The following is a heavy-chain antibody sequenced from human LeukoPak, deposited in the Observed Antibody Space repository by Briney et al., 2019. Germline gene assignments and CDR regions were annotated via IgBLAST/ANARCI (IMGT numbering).Heavy chain of an antibody. CDR3: ARGIGYGSGSFDY. V-gene: IGHV3-21*01. CDR2: ISSSSSYI. D-gene: IGHD3-10*01. Sequence: GGSLRLSCAASGVTFTSYSMNWVRQAPGKGLEWVSSISSSSSYIYYADSVKGRFTISRDNAKNSLYLQMNSLRAEDTAVYYCARGIGYGSGSFDYWGQGTLVTVSS. CDR1: GVTFTSYS. J-gene: IGHJ4*02.